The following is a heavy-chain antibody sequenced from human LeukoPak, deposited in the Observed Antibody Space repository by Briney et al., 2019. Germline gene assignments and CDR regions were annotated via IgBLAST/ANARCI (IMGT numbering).Heavy chain of an antibody. V-gene: IGHV1-2*02. CDR1: GYTFTGYY. CDR3: ARCQHSSGYYCYYGMDV. J-gene: IGHJ6*02. D-gene: IGHD3-22*01. Sequence: ASVKVSCKASGYTFTGYYMHWVRQAPGQGLEWMGWINSNSGGTNYAQKFQGRVTMTRDTSISTAYMELSRLRSDDTAVYYCARCQHSSGYYCYYGMDVWGQGTTVTVSS. CDR2: INSNSGGT.